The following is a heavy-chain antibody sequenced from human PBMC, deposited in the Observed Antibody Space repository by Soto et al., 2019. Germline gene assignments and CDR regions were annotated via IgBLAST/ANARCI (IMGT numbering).Heavy chain of an antibody. Sequence: GGSLRLSCAASGFIFSHRGMIWVRQAPGKGLEWLSYISPASDSTHYSNSVKGRFSIFRDNARDSLYLQMNSLRDDETGVYYCETVDGTTVTTMFFDYWGQGILVNVSS. V-gene: IGHV3-48*02. CDR3: ETVDGTTVTTMFFDY. CDR2: ISPASDST. D-gene: IGHD4-17*01. J-gene: IGHJ4*02. CDR1: GFIFSHRG.